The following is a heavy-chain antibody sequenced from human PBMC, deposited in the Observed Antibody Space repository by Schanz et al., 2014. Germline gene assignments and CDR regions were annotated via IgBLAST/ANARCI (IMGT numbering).Heavy chain of an antibody. V-gene: IGHV3-23*01. CDR2: ISSGGGTT. J-gene: IGHJ3*02. Sequence: DVQLLESGGGLVQPGESLRLSCAASGFTFTTYAMTWVRQAPGKGLEWVAGISSGGGTTFYADSVKGRFSISRDNSKNTVYLQINSLRVEDTAVYYCAKGVGGGLLLGSTFDNWGQGTMXTVTS. CDR1: GFTFTTYA. CDR3: AKGVGGGLLLGSTFDN. D-gene: IGHD3-16*01.